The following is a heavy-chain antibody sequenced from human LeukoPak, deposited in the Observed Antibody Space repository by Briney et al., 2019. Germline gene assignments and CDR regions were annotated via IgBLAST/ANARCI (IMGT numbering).Heavy chain of an antibody. V-gene: IGHV4-59*01. CDR1: GASISGYF. Sequence: SETLSLTCTVSGASISGYFWSWIRQPPGKGPEWIGFIHYSGSANYNPSLESRLTTSADTSKNQFSLKLSSVTAADTAVYYCARAGGDYWGQGTLVTVSS. CDR3: ARAGGDY. D-gene: IGHD3-10*01. J-gene: IGHJ4*02. CDR2: IHYSGSA.